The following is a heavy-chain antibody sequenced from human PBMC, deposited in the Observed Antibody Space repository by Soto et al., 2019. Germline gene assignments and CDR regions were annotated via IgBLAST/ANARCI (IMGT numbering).Heavy chain of an antibody. D-gene: IGHD1-26*01. CDR2: IYHSGNT. J-gene: IGHJ4*02. V-gene: IGHV4-30-2*01. CDR3: ARAGLSSRYYYFDY. CDR1: GGSVTSGNYA. Sequence: QLQLQESGSGLVKPSQTLSLTCAVSGGSVTSGNYAWSWLRQPPGEGLEWIGYIYHSGNTYYNPSLRNRVTISLDRSKNQFSLMLNSVTAADTAGYYCARAGLSSRYYYFDYWGQGSLVTVSS.